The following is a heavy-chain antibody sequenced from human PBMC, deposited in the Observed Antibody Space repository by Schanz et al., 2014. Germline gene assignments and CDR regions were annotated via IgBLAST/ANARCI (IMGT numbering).Heavy chain of an antibody. J-gene: IGHJ3*02. Sequence: EVQLLESGGGLVRPGGSLRLSCVASGFTFSSYTMNWVRQAPGKGLEWVSGISGSGGRTLYADSVKGRFTISRDNSNNTVFLHMNNLRAEETAVYYSAKDVFIGVARVVLMFHDAIDIWGQGTTVTVSS. CDR2: ISGSGGRT. D-gene: IGHD3-10*02. CDR3: AKDVFIGVARVVLMFHDAIDI. CDR1: GFTFSSYT. V-gene: IGHV3-23*01.